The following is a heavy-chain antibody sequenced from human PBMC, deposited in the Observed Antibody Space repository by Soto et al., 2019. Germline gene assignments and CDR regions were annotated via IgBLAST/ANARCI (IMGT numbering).Heavy chain of an antibody. CDR1: GGSISSSSYY. D-gene: IGHD6-13*01. CDR3: ASYSSSWYENYYYYGMDV. CDR2: IYYSGST. Sequence: SETLSLTCTVSGGSISSSSYYWGWIRQPPGKGLEWIGSIYYSGSTYYNPSLKSRVTISVDTSKNQFSLKLSSVTAADTAGYYCASYSSSWYENYYYYGMDVWGQGTTVTVSS. J-gene: IGHJ6*02. V-gene: IGHV4-39*01.